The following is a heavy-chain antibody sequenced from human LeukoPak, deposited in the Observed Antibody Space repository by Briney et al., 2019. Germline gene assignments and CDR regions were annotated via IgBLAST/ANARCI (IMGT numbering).Heavy chain of an antibody. V-gene: IGHV5-51*01. Sequence: GASLQISGEGAGCIFSSYWIGGGRPLPGKGLGWMGIIYPGVSDTTYSPSFQGHVTISADKSISTAYLQWSTPKASDTALYYSARNLIFPGYYSNAFDIWGQGTMVTVSS. J-gene: IGHJ3*02. D-gene: IGHD3-9*01. CDR2: IYPGVSDT. CDR1: GCIFSSYW. CDR3: ARNLIFPGYYSNAFDI.